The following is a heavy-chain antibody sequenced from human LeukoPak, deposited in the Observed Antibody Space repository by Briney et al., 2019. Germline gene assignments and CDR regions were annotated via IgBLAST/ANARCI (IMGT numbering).Heavy chain of an antibody. Sequence: SETLSLTCTVSGGSISSGDYYWSWIRQPPGKVLEWIGYIYYSGSTYYNPSLKSRVTISVDTSKNQFSLKLSSVTAADTAVYYCARVWYSSSCFDYWGQGTLVTVSS. CDR3: ARVWYSSSCFDY. V-gene: IGHV4-30-4*08. CDR2: IYYSGST. D-gene: IGHD6-13*01. CDR1: GGSISSGDYY. J-gene: IGHJ4*02.